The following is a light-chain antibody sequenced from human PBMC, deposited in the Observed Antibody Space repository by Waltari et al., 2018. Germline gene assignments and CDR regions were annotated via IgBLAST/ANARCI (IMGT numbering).Light chain of an antibody. CDR1: QSVLYSSANKSY. CDR3: QQYYSTPLT. J-gene: IGKJ4*01. Sequence: DIVMTQSPDSLAVSLGERATINCKSSQSVLYSSANKSYLNGYQQKPGQPPKLLIYWASTRESGVPDRISGAGSGTDFTLTISSLQSEDVAVYYCQQYYSTPLTFGGGTKVEIK. V-gene: IGKV4-1*01. CDR2: WAS.